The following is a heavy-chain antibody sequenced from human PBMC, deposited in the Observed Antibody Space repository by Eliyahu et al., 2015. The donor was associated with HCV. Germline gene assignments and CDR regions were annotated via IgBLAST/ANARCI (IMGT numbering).Heavy chain of an antibody. D-gene: IGHD4-23*01. CDR3: ARELDEGGNRYYFDY. V-gene: IGHV3-30-3*01. Sequence: QVRLVESGGGVVQPGRSLRLSCAASGFPFSGYARHWVRPGPGKGLEWVAVISYDGSNKYYADSVKGRFTISRDNSKNTLYLQMNSLRAEDTAVYYCARELDEGGNRYYFDYWGQGTLVTVSS. J-gene: IGHJ4*02. CDR2: ISYDGSNK. CDR1: GFPFSGYA.